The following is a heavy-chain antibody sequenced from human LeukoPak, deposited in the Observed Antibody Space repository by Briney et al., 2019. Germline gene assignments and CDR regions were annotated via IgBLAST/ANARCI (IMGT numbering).Heavy chain of an antibody. CDR2: INHSGRT. D-gene: IGHD2-2*01. Sequence: SETLSLTCAVSGGSLSGSYCTWVRQTPGEGLEWIGEINHSGRTNYNPSLQSRVTISLDTTRSQFSLILRSVTAADTAVYYCARDPCSSINCPLRFWAQGTLVTVSS. CDR1: GGSLSGSY. CDR3: ARDPCSSINCPLRF. J-gene: IGHJ4*02. V-gene: IGHV4-34*01.